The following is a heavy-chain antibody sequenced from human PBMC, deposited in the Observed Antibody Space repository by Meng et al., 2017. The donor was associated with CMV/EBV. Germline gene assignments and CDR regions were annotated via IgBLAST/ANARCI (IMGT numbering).Heavy chain of an antibody. V-gene: IGHV1-2*02. Sequence: ASVKVSCKASGYTFTGYYMHWVRQAPGQGLEWMGWINPNSGGTNYAQKFQGRVTMTTDTSTSTAYMELRSLRSDDTAVYYCARLTNYYYYGMDVWGQGTTVTVSS. D-gene: IGHD4-11*01. CDR3: ARLTNYYYYGMDV. CDR1: GYTFTGYY. J-gene: IGHJ6*02. CDR2: INPNSGGT.